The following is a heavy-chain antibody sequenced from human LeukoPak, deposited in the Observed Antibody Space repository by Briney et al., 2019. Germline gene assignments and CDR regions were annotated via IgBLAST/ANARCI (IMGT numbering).Heavy chain of an antibody. CDR3: ARRHNYYYYMDV. J-gene: IGHJ6*03. Sequence: PGGSLRLSCAASGFTFSSYAMHWVRQAPGKAPDYVSAISSNGVNTYYADSVRGRFTISRDNSKNTLYLQMGSLRSEDMAVYYCARRHNYYYYMDVWGKGTTVTVSS. V-gene: IGHV3-64*02. CDR1: GFTFSSYA. CDR2: ISSNGVNT.